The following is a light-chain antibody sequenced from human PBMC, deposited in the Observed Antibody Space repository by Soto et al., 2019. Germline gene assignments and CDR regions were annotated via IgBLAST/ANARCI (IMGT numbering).Light chain of an antibody. CDR2: GAS. CDR1: QSVSDNQ. V-gene: IGKV3-20*01. Sequence: IVLTQSPGTLSLSPGGRASLSCRASQSVSDNQLAWYQQKTGQAPRLLIHGASSRATGIPDRFSGSGSGTDFTLTISRLEPEDFAVFYCQHYGSSPSTFGQGTRLEIK. CDR3: QHYGSSPST. J-gene: IGKJ5*01.